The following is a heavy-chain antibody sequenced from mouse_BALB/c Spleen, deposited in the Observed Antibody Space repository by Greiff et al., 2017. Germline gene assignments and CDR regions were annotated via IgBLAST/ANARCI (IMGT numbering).Heavy chain of an antibody. D-gene: IGHD5-1-1*01. CDR3: ARYLRGMDY. J-gene: IGHJ4*01. Sequence: VESGGGLVQPGGSRKLSCAASGFTFSSFGMHWVRQAPEKGLEWVAYISSGSSTIYYADTVKGRFTISRDNPKNTLFLQMTSLRSEDTAMYYCARYLRGMDYWGQGTAVTVSS. CDR2: ISSGSSTI. CDR1: GFTFSSFG. V-gene: IGHV5-17*02.